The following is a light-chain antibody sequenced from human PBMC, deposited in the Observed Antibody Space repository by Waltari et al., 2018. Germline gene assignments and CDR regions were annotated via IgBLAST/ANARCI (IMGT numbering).Light chain of an antibody. CDR2: DVS. J-gene: IGLJ1*01. CDR1: SSDVGGYNC. Sequence: QSALTQPASVSGSPGESLTISCTGTSSDVGGYNCVSWYQQHPGKAPKLRIYDVSNRPSGVSNRFSGSKSGNTASLTISGLQAEDEADYYCSSYTSSNTLVFGTGTKVTAL. V-gene: IGLV2-14*03. CDR3: SSYTSSNTLV.